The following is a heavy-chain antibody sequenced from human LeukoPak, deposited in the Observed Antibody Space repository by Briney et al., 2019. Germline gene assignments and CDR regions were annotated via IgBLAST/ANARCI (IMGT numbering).Heavy chain of an antibody. CDR3: ARRPPRAAAGTVWFDP. J-gene: IGHJ5*02. Sequence: SETLSLTCTVSGGSIGSSSYYWGWIRQPPGKGLEWIGSIFRTGSTYYSASLKSRVSISVDTSKNHIALKLTSVTAADTAVYFCARRPPRAAAGTVWFDPWGQGTLVTVSS. D-gene: IGHD6-13*01. CDR2: IFRTGST. V-gene: IGHV4-39*02. CDR1: GGSIGSSSYY.